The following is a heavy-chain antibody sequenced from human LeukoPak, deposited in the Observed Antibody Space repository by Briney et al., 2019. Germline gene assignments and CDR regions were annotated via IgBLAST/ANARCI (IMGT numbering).Heavy chain of an antibody. V-gene: IGHV3-21*01. CDR3: ARGPGYSSGWYPY. Sequence: GGSLRLSCAASGFTFSIYTINWVRQARGKGLEWVSSISSSSNSIYYADSVKGRFTISRDNAKNSLYLQMNSLRAEDTAVYYCARGPGYSSGWYPYWGQGTLVTVSS. J-gene: IGHJ4*02. CDR2: ISSSSNSI. D-gene: IGHD6-19*01. CDR1: GFTFSIYT.